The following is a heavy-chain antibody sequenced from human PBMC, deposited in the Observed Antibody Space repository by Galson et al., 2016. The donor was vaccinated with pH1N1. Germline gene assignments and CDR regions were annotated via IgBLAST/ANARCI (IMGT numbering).Heavy chain of an antibody. Sequence: SLRLSCAASGFTFSNYGIHWVRQAPGKGLEWVAVVSFDGGDKYYSASVKGRFIISRDDSKNTVYLRMNSLRPDDTAVYYFAKDRAVAGIDQYFEHWGQGTLVSVST. CDR2: VSFDGGDK. CDR3: AKDRAVAGIDQYFEH. V-gene: IGHV3-30*18. CDR1: GFTFSNYG. D-gene: IGHD6-19*01. J-gene: IGHJ1*01.